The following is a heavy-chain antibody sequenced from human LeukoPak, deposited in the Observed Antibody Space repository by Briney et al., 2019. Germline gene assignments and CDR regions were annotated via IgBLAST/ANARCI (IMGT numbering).Heavy chain of an antibody. CDR2: ISGSGGST. J-gene: IGHJ4*02. D-gene: IGHD3-10*01. CDR1: GFAFSSYA. CDR3: AEDRSGWGSYYPDY. V-gene: IGHV3-23*01. Sequence: GGSLRLSCAASGFAFSSYAMSWVRQAPGKGLEWVSAISGSGGSTYYADSVKGRFTISRDNSKNTLYLQMNSLRAEDTAVYYCAEDRSGWGSYYPDYWGQGTLVTVSS.